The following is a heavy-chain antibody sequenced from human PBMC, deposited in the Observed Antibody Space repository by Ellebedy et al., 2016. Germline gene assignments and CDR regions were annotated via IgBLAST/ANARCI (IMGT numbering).Heavy chain of an antibody. CDR1: GFIFSGSA. J-gene: IGHJ3*02. Sequence: GESLKISXAASGFIFSGSAMHWVRQASGKGLEWVGRIRDKVNSYATAYAASAKGRFTISRDDSKNTAYLQMNSLKTEDTAVYYCTRHQGGNYLTDAFDIWGQGTMVTVSS. CDR2: IRDKVNSYAT. D-gene: IGHD1-26*01. CDR3: TRHQGGNYLTDAFDI. V-gene: IGHV3-73*01.